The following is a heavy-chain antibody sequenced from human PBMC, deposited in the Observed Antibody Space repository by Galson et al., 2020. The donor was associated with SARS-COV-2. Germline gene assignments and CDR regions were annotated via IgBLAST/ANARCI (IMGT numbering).Heavy chain of an antibody. CDR1: GGSISSSSYY. V-gene: IGHV4-39*01. J-gene: IGHJ5*02. CDR3: ARQGVLGGYCSGGSCYSPWFDP. Sequence: SETLSLTCTVSGGSISSSSYYWGWIRQPPGKGLEWIGSIYYSGSTYYNPSLKSRVTISVDTSKNQFSLKLSSVTAADTAVYYCARQGVLGGYCSGGSCYSPWFDPWGQGTLVTVSS. CDR2: IYYSGST. D-gene: IGHD2-15*01.